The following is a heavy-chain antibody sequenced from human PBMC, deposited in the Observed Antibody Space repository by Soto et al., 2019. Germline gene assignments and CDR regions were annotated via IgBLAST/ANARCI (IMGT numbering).Heavy chain of an antibody. CDR3: AKTPGVITVITSFDH. V-gene: IGHV4-4*02. J-gene: IGHJ4*02. CDR2: IYRTGST. D-gene: IGHD3-16*01. Sequence: WETLSLTCAVSGGSFTSNNWWTWVRQPPGQGLEWIGEIYRTGSTNYNPSLKSRVTISLDKFENQFSLKVTSLTAADTAVYYCAKTPGVITVITSFDHWGQGTPVTVSS. CDR1: GGSFTSNNW.